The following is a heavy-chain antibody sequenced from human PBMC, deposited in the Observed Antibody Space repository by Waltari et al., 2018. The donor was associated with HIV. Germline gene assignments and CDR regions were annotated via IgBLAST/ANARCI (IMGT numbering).Heavy chain of an antibody. J-gene: IGHJ5*02. Sequence: QVQLVESGGGVVQPGRSLRLSCEASGFTFSSYGMHWVRQAPSKGLEWVAVIWYDGSNKYYADSVKGRFTISRDNSKNTLYLQMNSLRAEDTAVYYCARDGLYSSSWVPWGQGTLVTVSS. D-gene: IGHD6-13*01. CDR1: GFTFSSYG. CDR2: IWYDGSNK. CDR3: ARDGLYSSSWVP. V-gene: IGHV3-33*01.